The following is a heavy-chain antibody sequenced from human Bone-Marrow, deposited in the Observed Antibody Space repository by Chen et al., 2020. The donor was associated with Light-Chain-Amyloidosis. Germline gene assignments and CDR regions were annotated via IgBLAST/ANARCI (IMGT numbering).Heavy chain of an antibody. V-gene: IGHV1-8*01. J-gene: IGHJ6*02. CDR3: ARESYDILTGYYYGMDV. Sequence: QVQLVQSGAEVKKPGASVKVSCKAAGYTFTSYDINWVRQAIGQGLEWMGWMNPNSGNTGYAQKFQGRVTMTRNTSISTAYMELSSLRSEDTAVYYCARESYDILTGYYYGMDVWGQGTTVTVSS. CDR2: MNPNSGNT. CDR1: GYTFTSYD. D-gene: IGHD3-9*01.